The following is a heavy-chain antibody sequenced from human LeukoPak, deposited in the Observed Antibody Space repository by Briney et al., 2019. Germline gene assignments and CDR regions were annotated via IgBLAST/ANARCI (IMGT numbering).Heavy chain of an antibody. V-gene: IGHV4-30-4*01. CDR3: ARVGDDSGGTYYFDY. Sequence: SETLSLTCTVSGGSISSGDYYWGWIRQPPGKGLEWIGYIYYSGSTYYDPSLKSRVTISVDTSKNQFSLKLSSVTAADTAVYYCARVGDDSGGTYYFDYWGQGTLVTVSS. J-gene: IGHJ4*02. CDR1: GGSISSGDYY. D-gene: IGHD3-22*01. CDR2: IYYSGST.